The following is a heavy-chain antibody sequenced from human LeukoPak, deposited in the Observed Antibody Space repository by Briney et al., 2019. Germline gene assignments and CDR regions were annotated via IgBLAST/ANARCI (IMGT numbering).Heavy chain of an antibody. D-gene: IGHD6-13*01. CDR2: IYYSGST. Sequence: SETLSLTCTVSGGSISSSSYYWGWIRQPPGKGLEWIGSIYYSGSTYYNPSLKSRVTISVDTSKNQFSLKLSSVTAADTAVYYCARLRYSSSWYASRTFDYWGQGTLVTVSS. J-gene: IGHJ4*02. CDR3: ARLRYSSSWYASRTFDY. V-gene: IGHV4-39*01. CDR1: GGSISSSSYY.